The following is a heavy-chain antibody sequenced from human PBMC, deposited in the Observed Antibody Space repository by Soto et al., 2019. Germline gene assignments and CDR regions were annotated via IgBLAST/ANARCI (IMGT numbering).Heavy chain of an antibody. J-gene: IGHJ5*02. CDR2: ISPGSRYP. V-gene: IGHV3-11*06. CDR1: GFTFGDSY. Sequence: PGGSLRLSCAGSGFTFGDSYMSWIRQAPGKGLEWLSYISPGSRYPAYADSVKGRFTISRDNAKRSLYLQMMSLTAEDTAIYYCVRGGGGGMFDPWGQGTMVTVSS. D-gene: IGHD2-15*01. CDR3: VRGGGGGMFDP.